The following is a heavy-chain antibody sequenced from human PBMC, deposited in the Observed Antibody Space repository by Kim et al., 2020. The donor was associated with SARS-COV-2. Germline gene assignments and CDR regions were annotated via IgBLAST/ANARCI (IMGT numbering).Heavy chain of an antibody. D-gene: IGHD4-17*01. J-gene: IGHJ4*02. CDR3: ARGEAPTMTLNV. V-gene: IGHV4-59*09. CDR2: T. Sequence: TNYNPSLKSRVTISIDTSKNQFSLKLTAVTAADTAVYYCARGEAPTMTLNVWGQGTLVTVFS.